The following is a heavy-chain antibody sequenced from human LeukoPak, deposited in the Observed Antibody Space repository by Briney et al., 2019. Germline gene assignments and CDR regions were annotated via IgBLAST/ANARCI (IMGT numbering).Heavy chain of an antibody. CDR2: ISAYNGNT. Sequence: ASVKVSCKASGYTFTSYNINWVRQAPGQGLEWMGWISAYNGNTNYAQKFQGRVTMTTDTSISTAYMELSRLRSDDTAVYYCASQGPMVRGVPDYWGQGTLVTVSS. CDR1: GYTFTSYN. J-gene: IGHJ4*02. CDR3: ASQGPMVRGVPDY. D-gene: IGHD3-10*01. V-gene: IGHV1-18*01.